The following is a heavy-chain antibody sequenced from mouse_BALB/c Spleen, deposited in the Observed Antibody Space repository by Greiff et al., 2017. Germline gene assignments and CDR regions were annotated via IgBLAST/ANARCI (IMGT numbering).Heavy chain of an antibody. CDR3: ARGTTGFAY. CDR2: IWSGGST. CDR1: GFSLTSYG. V-gene: IGHV2-2*02. D-gene: IGHD1-1*01. J-gene: IGHJ3*01. Sequence: QVQLKESGPGLVQPSQSLSITCTVSGFSLTSYGVHWVRQSPGKGLEWLGVIWSGGSTDYNAAFISRLSISKDNSKSQVFFKMTSLQANDTAIYYCARGTTGFAYWGQGTLVTVSA.